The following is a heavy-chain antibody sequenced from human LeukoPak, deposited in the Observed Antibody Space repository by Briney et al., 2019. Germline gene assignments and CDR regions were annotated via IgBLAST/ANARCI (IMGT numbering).Heavy chain of an antibody. J-gene: IGHJ6*03. CDR2: ISYGGNT. Sequence: SETLSLTCTVSAGSISSSDYYWGWIRQSPGKGLEWIGRISYGGNTYYNPSLKSRVTISVDTSKNHFSLRLSSVTAADTAVYYCARLTHSYYSDTSGYYPYYYMDVWGKGTRVTVSS. CDR3: ARLTHSYYSDTSGYYPYYYMDV. V-gene: IGHV4-39*02. CDR1: AGSISSSDYY. D-gene: IGHD3-22*01.